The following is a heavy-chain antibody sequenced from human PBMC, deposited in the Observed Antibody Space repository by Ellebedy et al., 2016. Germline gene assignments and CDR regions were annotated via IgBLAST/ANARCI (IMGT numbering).Heavy chain of an antibody. Sequence: ASVKVSXXASGGTFSSYAISWVRQAPGQGLEWMGWINPNSGGTNYAQKFQGRVTITRDTSISTAYMELSSLRSEDTAVYYCARGVVDYGMDVWGQGTTVTVSS. CDR3: ARGVVDYGMDV. D-gene: IGHD3-16*02. CDR1: GGTFSSYA. V-gene: IGHV1-2*02. J-gene: IGHJ6*02. CDR2: INPNSGGT.